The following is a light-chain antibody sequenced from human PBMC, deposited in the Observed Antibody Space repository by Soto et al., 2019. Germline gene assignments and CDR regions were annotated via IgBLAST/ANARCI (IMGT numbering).Light chain of an antibody. J-gene: IGKJ4*01. CDR1: QSVSST. CDR3: QQYNSWPLT. Sequence: EIVMTQSPATLSVSPGERATLSCRASQSVSSTLAWYQQKPGQAPRLLIYGASTRATGIPTRISGSGSGTEFTLTISSLQSEDFAVYYCQQYNSWPLTFGGGTKVDIK. V-gene: IGKV3-15*01. CDR2: GAS.